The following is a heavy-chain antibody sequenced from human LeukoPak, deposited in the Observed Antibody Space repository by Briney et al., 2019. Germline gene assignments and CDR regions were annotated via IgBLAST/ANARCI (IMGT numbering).Heavy chain of an antibody. CDR3: ARIWSGWYDKFFDP. J-gene: IGHJ5*02. CDR1: GFTFSSYS. Sequence: GGSLRLSCAASGFTFSSYSMNWVRQAPGKGLEWVSSISSRSIYIYYAGSVEGRFTISRDDARNSVYLQMNSLRADDTAVYYRARIWSGWYDKFFDPWGQGTLVTVSS. CDR2: ISSRSIYI. D-gene: IGHD6-19*01. V-gene: IGHV3-21*01.